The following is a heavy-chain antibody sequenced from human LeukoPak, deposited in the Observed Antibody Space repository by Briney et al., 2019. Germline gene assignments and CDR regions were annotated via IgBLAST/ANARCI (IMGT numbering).Heavy chain of an antibody. J-gene: IGHJ6*03. Sequence: SETPSLTCTVSGGSISSYYWSWIRQPAGKGLEWIGRIYTSGSTIYNPSLKSRVTMSVDASKNQFSLKLSSVTAADTAVYYCARGRHESTRLSAYYYYYMDVWGKGTTVTVSS. V-gene: IGHV4-4*07. D-gene: IGHD5/OR15-5a*01. CDR2: IYTSGST. CDR3: ARGRHESTRLSAYYYYYMDV. CDR1: GGSISSYY.